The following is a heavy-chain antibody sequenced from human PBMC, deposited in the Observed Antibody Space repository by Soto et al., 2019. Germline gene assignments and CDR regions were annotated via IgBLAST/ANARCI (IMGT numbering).Heavy chain of an antibody. CDR1: GGSISNYY. V-gene: IGHV4-59*08. CDR2: IFYSGST. D-gene: IGHD4-4*01. CDR3: GRLMGYYSNYAPYSWFDP. J-gene: IGHJ5*02. Sequence: SETLSLTCTVSGGSISNYYWTWIRQPPEKGLERIGYIFYSGSTKYNPSLKSRVSISMDTSKTHFSLSLSSVTAADTAVYYCGRLMGYYSNYAPYSWFDPWGQGTLVTVAS.